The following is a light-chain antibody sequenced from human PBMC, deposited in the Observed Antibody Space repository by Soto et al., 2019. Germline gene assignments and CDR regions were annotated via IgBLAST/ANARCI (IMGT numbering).Light chain of an antibody. Sequence: QSALTQPPSASGSPGQSVTISCTGTSSDVGGYNYVSWYQQHPGKAPKLLIYEVIKRPSGVPDRFSASRSGNTASLTVSGLQAEDEAEYYCSSYAGSNTPYVFGTGTKLTVL. V-gene: IGLV2-8*01. CDR1: SSDVGGYNY. CDR2: EVI. CDR3: SSYAGSNTPYV. J-gene: IGLJ1*01.